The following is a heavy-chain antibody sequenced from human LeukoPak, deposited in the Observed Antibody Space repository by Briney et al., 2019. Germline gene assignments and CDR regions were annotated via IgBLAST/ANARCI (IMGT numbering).Heavy chain of an antibody. CDR3: ARGNYGGTFDY. V-gene: IGHV4-34*01. CDR2: IYHSGST. J-gene: IGHJ4*02. CDR1: GGSFSGYY. Sequence: PSETLSLTCAVYGGSFSGYYWSWIRQPPGKGLEWIGSIYHSGSTYYNPSLRSRVTISVDTSKNQFSLKLSSVTAADAAIYYCARGNYGGTFDYWGQGTLVTVSS. D-gene: IGHD4-23*01.